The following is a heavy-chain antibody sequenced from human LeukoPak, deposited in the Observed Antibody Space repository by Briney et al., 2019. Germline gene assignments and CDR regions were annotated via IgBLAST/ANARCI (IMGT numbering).Heavy chain of an antibody. V-gene: IGHV1-2*02. CDR3: ARDSRYYDFWSGYYTGVYYYYYVDV. CDR2: INPNSGGT. D-gene: IGHD3-3*01. J-gene: IGHJ6*03. CDR1: GYTFSGFY. Sequence: ASVKVSCKASGYTFSGFYIHWVRQAPGQGLEWMGWINPNSGGTNYAQKFQGRVTMTRGTSISTAYMELSRLRSDDTAVYYCARDSRYYDFWSGYYTGVYYYYYVDVWGKGTTVTVSS.